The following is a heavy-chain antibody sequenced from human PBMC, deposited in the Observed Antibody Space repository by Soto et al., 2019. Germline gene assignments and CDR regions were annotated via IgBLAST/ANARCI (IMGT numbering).Heavy chain of an antibody. CDR3: AKDSGRSGAFDI. CDR1: GFTFDDYA. V-gene: IGHV3-9*01. Sequence: GGSLRLSCAASGFTFDDYAMHWVRQAPGKGLEWVSGISWNSGSIGYADSVKGRFTISRDNAKNSLYLQMNGLRAEDTALYYCAKDSGRSGAFDIWGQGTMVTVSS. CDR2: ISWNSGSI. J-gene: IGHJ3*02. D-gene: IGHD3-10*01.